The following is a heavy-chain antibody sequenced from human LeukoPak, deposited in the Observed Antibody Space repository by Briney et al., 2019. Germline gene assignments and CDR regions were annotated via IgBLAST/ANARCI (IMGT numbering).Heavy chain of an antibody. Sequence: ASVKVSCKASGYTFTGYYRHWVRQAPGQGLEWMGWINPNSGGTNYAQKFQGRVTMTRDTSISTAYMELSRLRSDDTAVYYCARAYYGSGSYCPDYWGQGTLVTVSS. CDR1: GYTFTGYY. V-gene: IGHV1-2*02. D-gene: IGHD3-10*01. J-gene: IGHJ4*02. CDR3: ARAYYGSGSYCPDY. CDR2: INPNSGGT.